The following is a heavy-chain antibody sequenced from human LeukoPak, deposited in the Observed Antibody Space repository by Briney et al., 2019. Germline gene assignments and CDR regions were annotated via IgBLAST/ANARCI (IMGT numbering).Heavy chain of an antibody. V-gene: IGHV3-23*01. Sequence: GGSLRLSCAASGFTFSTYAVNWVRQAPGKGLEWVSTISGSGDSTYYADSVKGRFTISRDNSKNTLYLQMNSLRAEDTAVYYCAKDMAYSSSSGYYGMDVWGQGTTVTVSS. CDR3: AKDMAYSSSSGYYGMDV. D-gene: IGHD6-6*01. CDR2: ISGSGDST. CDR1: GFTFSTYA. J-gene: IGHJ6*02.